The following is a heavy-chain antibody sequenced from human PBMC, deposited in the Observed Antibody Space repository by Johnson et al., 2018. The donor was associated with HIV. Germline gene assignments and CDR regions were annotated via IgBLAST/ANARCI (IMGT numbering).Heavy chain of an antibody. D-gene: IGHD5-18*01. CDR1: GFTFSSHG. CDR2: IGTAGDT. Sequence: VQLVESGGGVVQPGASLRLSCAASGFTFSSHGMHWVRQVTGKGLEWVSAIGTAGDTYYPRSVKGRFTISRENAKNALYLQMNSLRAEDTAVYSCARAPWAGYSYGLLAWGQGTMVTVSS. J-gene: IGHJ3*01. CDR3: ARAPWAGYSYGLLA. V-gene: IGHV3-13*01.